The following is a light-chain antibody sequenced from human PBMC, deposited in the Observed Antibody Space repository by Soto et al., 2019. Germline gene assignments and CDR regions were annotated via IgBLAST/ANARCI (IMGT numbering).Light chain of an antibody. J-gene: IGLJ1*01. CDR3: CSWAGSNTFYF. Sequence: QSALSQPASVSGSLGQSITISCTGTSSDVGSYNLVSWYQQLPGKAPKLIIYEVSRRPSGVSNRFSGSKSGNTASLTISGLQPEDEADYYCCSWAGSNTFYFFGTGTKLTVL. CDR2: EVS. CDR1: SSDVGSYNL. V-gene: IGLV2-23*02.